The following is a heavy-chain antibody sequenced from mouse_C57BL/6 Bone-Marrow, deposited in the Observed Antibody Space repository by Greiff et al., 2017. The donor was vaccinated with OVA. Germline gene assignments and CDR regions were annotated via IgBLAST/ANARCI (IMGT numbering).Heavy chain of an antibody. CDR3: ERPNPPITAVVVYYLDY. CDR2: ISSGSSTI. D-gene: IGHD1-1*01. V-gene: IGHV5-17*01. CDR1: GFTFSDYG. J-gene: IGHJ2*01. Sequence: EVMLVESGGGLVKPGGSLKLSCAASGFTFSDYGMHWVRQAPEKGLEWVAYISSGSSTIYYADTVKGRFTISRDNAKNTLFLQMTSLGSEDTAMYYCERPNPPITAVVVYYLDYWGQGTTLTVSS.